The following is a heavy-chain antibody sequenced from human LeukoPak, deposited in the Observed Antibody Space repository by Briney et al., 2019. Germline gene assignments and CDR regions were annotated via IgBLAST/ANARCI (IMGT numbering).Heavy chain of an antibody. J-gene: IGHJ4*02. V-gene: IGHV1-3*01. CDR3: ARGRGSYSLDY. Sequence: APVKVSCKASGYSFTKYPLHWVRRAPGQSLEWMGWINAAKDDIQYSQKFQDRVSITSDTSASTAYVGLSSLTLEDTAVYYCARGRGSYSLDYWGQGTLVTVSS. CDR1: GYSFTKYP. CDR2: INAAKDDI. D-gene: IGHD1-26*01.